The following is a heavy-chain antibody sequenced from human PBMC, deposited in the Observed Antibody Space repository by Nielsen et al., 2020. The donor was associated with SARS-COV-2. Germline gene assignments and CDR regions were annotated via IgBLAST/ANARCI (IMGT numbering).Heavy chain of an antibody. Sequence: GESLKISCAASGFTFSSHAMSWVRQAPGKGLEWVSGISGVGSSTYYADSVKGRFTISRDNSKNTLYLQVNSLRAEDTAVYYCAKGATYSSGYFDYWGQGTLVTVSS. V-gene: IGHV3-23*01. J-gene: IGHJ4*02. D-gene: IGHD3-22*01. CDR2: ISGVGSST. CDR1: GFTFSSHA. CDR3: AKGATYSSGYFDY.